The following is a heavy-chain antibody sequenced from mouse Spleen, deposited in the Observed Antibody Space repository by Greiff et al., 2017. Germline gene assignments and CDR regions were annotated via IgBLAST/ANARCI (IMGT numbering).Heavy chain of an antibody. V-gene: IGHV1-76*01. CDR2: IYPGSGNT. J-gene: IGHJ3*01. CDR3: ARDWDYGRFAY. D-gene: IGHD1-2*01. CDR1: GYTFTDYY. Sequence: QVQLQQSGAELVRPGASVKLSCKASGYTFTDYYINWVKQRPGQGLEWIARIYPGSGNTYYNEKFKGKATLTAEKSSSTAYMQLSSLTSEDSAVYFCARDWDYGRFAYWGQGTLVTVSA.